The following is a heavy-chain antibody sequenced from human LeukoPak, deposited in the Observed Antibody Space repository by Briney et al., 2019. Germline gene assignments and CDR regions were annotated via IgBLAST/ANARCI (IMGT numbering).Heavy chain of an antibody. V-gene: IGHV3-7*01. J-gene: IGHJ4*02. D-gene: IGHD3-10*01. Sequence: AGGSLRLSCAASGFTFSSYWMSWVRQAPGKGLEWVANIKQDGSEKYYVDSVKGRFTISRDNAKNSLYLQMNSLRAEDTAVYYCARDSPMVRGATFDYWGQGTLVTVSS. CDR3: ARDSPMVRGATFDY. CDR1: GFTFSSYW. CDR2: IKQDGSEK.